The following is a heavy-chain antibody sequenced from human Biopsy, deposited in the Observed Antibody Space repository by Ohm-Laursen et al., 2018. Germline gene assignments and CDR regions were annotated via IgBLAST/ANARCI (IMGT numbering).Heavy chain of an antibody. Sequence: TLSLTCTVSGGSVSSGGFYWSWIRQHPGKGLEWIRYIYYSGTTYYNPSLKSLVTISVDTSENQFSLKLNSVTAADTAVYYCARRPYGGTRYWYFDLWGRGTLVTVSS. D-gene: IGHD4-23*01. CDR1: GGSVSSGGFY. V-gene: IGHV4-31*01. CDR2: IYYSGTT. CDR3: ARRPYGGTRYWYFDL. J-gene: IGHJ2*01.